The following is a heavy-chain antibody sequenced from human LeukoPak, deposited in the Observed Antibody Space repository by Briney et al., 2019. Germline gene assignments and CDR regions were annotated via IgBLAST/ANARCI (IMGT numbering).Heavy chain of an antibody. Sequence: ASVKVSCKASGYTFTSYGISWVRQAPGQGLEWMGWISAYNGNTNYAQKLQGRVTMTTDTSTSTAYMELRSLRSDDTAMYYCARDRDWLSHDAFDIWGQGTMVTVSS. CDR1: GYTFTSYG. J-gene: IGHJ3*02. CDR2: ISAYNGNT. D-gene: IGHD3/OR15-3a*01. V-gene: IGHV1-18*04. CDR3: ARDRDWLSHDAFDI.